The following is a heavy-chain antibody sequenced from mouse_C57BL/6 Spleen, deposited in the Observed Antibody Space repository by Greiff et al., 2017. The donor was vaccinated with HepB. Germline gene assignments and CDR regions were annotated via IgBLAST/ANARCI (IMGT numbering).Heavy chain of an antibody. D-gene: IGHD1-1*01. CDR1: GYAFSSSW. J-gene: IGHJ2*01. CDR2: IYPGDGDT. V-gene: IGHV1-82*01. CDR3: ARRATVASPFDY. Sequence: QVQLQQSGPELVKPGASVKISCKASGYAFSSSWMNWVKQRPGKGLEWIGRIYPGDGDTNYNGKFKGKATLTADKSSSTAYMQLSSLTSEDSAVYFCARRATVASPFDYWGQGTTLTVSS.